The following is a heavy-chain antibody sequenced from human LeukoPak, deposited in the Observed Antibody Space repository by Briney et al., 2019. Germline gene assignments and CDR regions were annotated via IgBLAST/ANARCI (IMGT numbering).Heavy chain of an antibody. D-gene: IGHD3-22*01. V-gene: IGHV3-30-3*01. CDR3: ARDRGSGYFDY. Sequence: PGGSLRLSCAASGFTFSSYAMHWVRQAPGKGLEWVAVISYDGSNKYYADSVKGRFTISRGNSKNTLYLRMNSLRAEDTAVYYCARDRGSGYFDYWGQGTLVTVSS. CDR1: GFTFSSYA. CDR2: ISYDGSNK. J-gene: IGHJ4*02.